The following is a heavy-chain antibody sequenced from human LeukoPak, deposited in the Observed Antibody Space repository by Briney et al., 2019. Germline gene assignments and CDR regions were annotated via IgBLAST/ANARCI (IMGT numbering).Heavy chain of an antibody. V-gene: IGHV3-66*01. CDR1: GFTFSSNY. CDR2: IYGGGST. J-gene: IGHJ4*02. CDR3: ARDSGAYSRFPWLGFDY. D-gene: IGHD1-26*01. Sequence: GGSLRLSCAASGFTFSSNYMSWVRQAPGKGLEWVSVIYGGGSTYYSASVKGRFTISTDNSRNTLHLQMKSLRAEDTAVYYCARDSGAYSRFPWLGFDYWGQGTLVTVSS.